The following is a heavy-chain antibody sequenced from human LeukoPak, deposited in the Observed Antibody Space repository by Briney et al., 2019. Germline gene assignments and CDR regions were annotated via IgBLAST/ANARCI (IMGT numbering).Heavy chain of an antibody. J-gene: IGHJ4*02. CDR2: ISYDGSNK. CDR3: AKDRSSSWTWTIDY. Sequence: PGRSLRLSCAASGFAFSSNGMHWVRQAPGKGLEWVALISYDGSNKYYAHSVKGRFTISRDNSKNTLYLQMNSLRAEDTAVYYCAKDRSSSWTWTIDYWGQGTLVTVSS. V-gene: IGHV3-30*18. D-gene: IGHD6-13*01. CDR1: GFAFSSNG.